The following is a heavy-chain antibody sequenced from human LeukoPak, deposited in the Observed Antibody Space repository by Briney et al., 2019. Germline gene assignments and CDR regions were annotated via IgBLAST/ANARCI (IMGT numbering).Heavy chain of an antibody. V-gene: IGHV4-38-2*01. D-gene: IGHD3-10*01. Sequence: SETLSLTCAVSGYSISSGYYWDWIRQPPGKGLEWIGSVYHSGSTYYNPSLKSRVLMSLDTSKNHFSLKLSSVTAADTAVYYCARRVGSGTYYSLDYWGQGTLVTVSS. CDR2: VYHSGST. CDR3: ARRVGSGTYYSLDY. CDR1: GYSISSGYY. J-gene: IGHJ4*02.